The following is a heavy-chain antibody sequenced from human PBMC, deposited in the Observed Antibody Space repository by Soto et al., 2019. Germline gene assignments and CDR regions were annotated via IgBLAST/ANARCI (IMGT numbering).Heavy chain of an antibody. CDR2: ISGSGGST. D-gene: IGHD6-6*01. J-gene: IGHJ4*02. CDR1: GFTFSSYA. CDR3: AKVSSNFLFDY. Sequence: GGSLRLSCAASGFTFSSYAMSWVRQAPGKGLEWVSAISGSGGSTYYADSVKGRFTISRDTSKNTLYLQMNSLRADDAAVYYCAKVSSNFLFDYWGQGTLVTVSS. V-gene: IGHV3-23*01.